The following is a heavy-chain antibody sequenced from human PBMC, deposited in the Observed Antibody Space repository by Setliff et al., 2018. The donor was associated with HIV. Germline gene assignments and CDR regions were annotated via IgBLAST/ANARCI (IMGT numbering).Heavy chain of an antibody. D-gene: IGHD3-16*01. CDR2: ISGSGGGT. J-gene: IGHJ5*01. CDR3: TTDNIMIPSKGYPQNNWFGS. CDR1: GFTFSTRA. Sequence: SGGSLRLSCAASGFTFSTRAMTWVRQAPGKGLEWVSSISGSGGGTHYADSVKGRFTASRDNSQNTIYLQTNSLRAEDTGLYYCTTDNIMIPSKGYPQNNWFGSWGPGTLVTVSS. V-gene: IGHV3-23*01.